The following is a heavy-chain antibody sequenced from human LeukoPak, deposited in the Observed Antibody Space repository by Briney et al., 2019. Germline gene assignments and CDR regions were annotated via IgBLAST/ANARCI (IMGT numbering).Heavy chain of an antibody. CDR1: GVSIVRHY. CDR3: ARDGEGDEGWDY. D-gene: IGHD7-27*01. V-gene: IGHV4-59*11. CDR2: ISYSGST. J-gene: IGHJ4*02. Sequence: SETLSLTCTVSGVSIVRHYWIWIRQPPGKGLEWIGHISYSGSTNYNPSLKSRVTISVDTSKNQVSLRLSSVTAADTAVYYCARDGEGDEGWDYWGQGTLVTVSS.